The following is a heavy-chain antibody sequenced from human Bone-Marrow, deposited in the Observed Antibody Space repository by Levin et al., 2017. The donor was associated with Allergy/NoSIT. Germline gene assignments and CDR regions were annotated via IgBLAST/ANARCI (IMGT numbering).Heavy chain of an antibody. CDR2: IGSTSATI. Sequence: GESLKISCEASGFTFSIYSMNWVRQVPGKGLEWISYIGSTSATIYYADSVKGRFTVSRDNAKGSLYLHMNSLRAEDTAVYYCAREEIGFDYYGMDVWGQGTTVTVSS. J-gene: IGHJ6*02. CDR3: AREEIGFDYYGMDV. D-gene: IGHD3-10*01. V-gene: IGHV3-48*01. CDR1: GFTFSIYS.